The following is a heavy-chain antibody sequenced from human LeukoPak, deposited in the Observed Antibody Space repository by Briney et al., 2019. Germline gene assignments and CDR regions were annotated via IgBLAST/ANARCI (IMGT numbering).Heavy chain of an antibody. D-gene: IGHD6-19*01. CDR3: ASHSRREQWPGTYYYYYMDV. Sequence: PGGSLRLSCAASGFTFSSYSMNWVRQAPGKGLEWVANIKQDGSEKYYVDSVKGRFTISRDNAKNSLYLQMNSLRAEDTAVYYCASHSRREQWPGTYYYYYMDVWGKGTTVTVSS. V-gene: IGHV3-7*01. CDR2: IKQDGSEK. J-gene: IGHJ6*03. CDR1: GFTFSSYS.